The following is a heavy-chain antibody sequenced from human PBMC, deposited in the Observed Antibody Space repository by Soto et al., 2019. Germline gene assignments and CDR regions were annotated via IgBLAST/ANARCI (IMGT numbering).Heavy chain of an antibody. J-gene: IGHJ6*04. D-gene: IGHD2-15*01. CDR2: IYYSGST. V-gene: IGHV4-61*01. CDR3: ARGVVVAAKYYYYGMDV. Sequence: SETLSLTCTVSGGSVSSGSYYWSWIRQPPGKGLEWIGYIYYSGSTNYNPSLKSRVTISVDTSKNQFSLKLSSVTAADTAVYYCARGVVVAAKYYYYGMDVWGKGTTVTVSS. CDR1: GGSVSSGSYY.